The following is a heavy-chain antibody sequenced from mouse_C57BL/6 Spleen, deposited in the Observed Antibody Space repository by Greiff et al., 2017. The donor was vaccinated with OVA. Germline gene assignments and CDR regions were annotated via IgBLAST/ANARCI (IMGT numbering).Heavy chain of an antibody. CDR1: GYTFTSYW. CDR2: IHPNSGST. J-gene: IGHJ2*01. CDR3: ARGGTTVVARGYFDY. Sequence: VQLQQPGAELVKPGASVKLSCKASGYTFTSYWMHWVKQRPGQGLEWIGMIHPNSGSTNYNEKFKSKATLTVDKSSSTAYMQLSSLTSEDSAVYYCARGGTTVVARGYFDYWGQGTTLTVSS. D-gene: IGHD1-1*01. V-gene: IGHV1-64*01.